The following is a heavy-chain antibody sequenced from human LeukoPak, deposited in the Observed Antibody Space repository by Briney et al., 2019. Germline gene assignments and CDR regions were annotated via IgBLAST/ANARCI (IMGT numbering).Heavy chain of an antibody. V-gene: IGHV1-8*01. CDR2: MNPNSGNT. CDR1: GYTFTSCD. J-gene: IGHJ4*02. CDR3: TRGSSGRRDN. Sequence: ASVKVSCKASGYTFTSCDINWVRQATGQGLEWMGWMNPNSGNTGYGQSFQGRITMTRDISIGTAYMGLSNLTSEDTAIYYCTRGSSGRRDNWGQGTLVTVSA. D-gene: IGHD6-19*01.